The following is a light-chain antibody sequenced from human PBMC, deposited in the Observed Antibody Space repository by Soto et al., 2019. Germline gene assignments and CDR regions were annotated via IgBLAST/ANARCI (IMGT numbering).Light chain of an antibody. V-gene: IGKV3-11*01. CDR1: QSVINY. CDR3: QQRANWPLT. Sequence: EIVLTQSPATLSLSPGERATLSCRASQSVINYLAWYQQKPGQAPRLLIYDTSNRATGIPARFSGSGSGTDFTLIISRLEPEDFAVYYCQQRANWPLTFGGGTKVEIK. CDR2: DTS. J-gene: IGKJ4*01.